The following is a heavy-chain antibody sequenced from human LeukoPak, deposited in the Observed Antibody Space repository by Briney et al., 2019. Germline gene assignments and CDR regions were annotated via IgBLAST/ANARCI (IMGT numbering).Heavy chain of an antibody. Sequence: KSGGSLRLSCAASGFSFSECYMGWIRQPPGKGLEWVSYISTTTGYTNYADSVKGRFSISRDNAKNSLSLQMNSLRAEDTALYYCARARLATGYYFDCWGQGTLVTVSS. D-gene: IGHD3-9*01. V-gene: IGHV3-11*05. CDR3: ARARLATGYYFDC. CDR1: GFSFSECY. J-gene: IGHJ4*02. CDR2: ISTTTGYT.